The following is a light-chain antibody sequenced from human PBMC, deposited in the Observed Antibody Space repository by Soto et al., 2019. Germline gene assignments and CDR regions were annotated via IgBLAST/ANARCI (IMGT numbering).Light chain of an antibody. Sequence: QSVLTQPASVSGSPGQSITISCTGTSSDVGGYNYFSWYQQHPGKAPKLMIYDVSNRPSGVSNRFSASKSGNTASLTISGLQAEDEADYYCSSYTSSILFGGGTKLTVL. J-gene: IGLJ2*01. CDR1: SSDVGGYNY. CDR3: SSYTSSIL. V-gene: IGLV2-14*01. CDR2: DVS.